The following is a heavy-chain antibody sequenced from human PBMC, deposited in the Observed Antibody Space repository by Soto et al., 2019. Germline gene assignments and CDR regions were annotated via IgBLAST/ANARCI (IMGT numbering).Heavy chain of an antibody. D-gene: IGHD5-18*01. V-gene: IGHV1-69*13. J-gene: IGHJ6*02. CDR3: ARGDTAIVRGNYYYGMDV. CDR1: GGSFRSYS. Sequence: SVKVSCKASGGSFRSYSFSWVRQAPGQGLECMGGIIPVFGTANYAQKFQGRVTITADESTTTVHMELSSLRSEDTAVYYCARGDTAIVRGNYYYGMDVWGQGTTVTVSS. CDR2: IIPVFGTA.